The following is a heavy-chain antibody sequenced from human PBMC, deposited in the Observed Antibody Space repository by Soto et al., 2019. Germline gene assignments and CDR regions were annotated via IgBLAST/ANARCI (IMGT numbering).Heavy chain of an antibody. J-gene: IGHJ4*02. Sequence: GGSLRLSCAASGFTFSSYAMHWVRQAPGKGLEWVAVISYDGSNKYYADSVKGRFTISRDNSKNTLYLQMNSLRAEDTAVYYCARDQDYCSSTSCYGIAAAADEYWGQGTLVTVSS. CDR2: ISYDGSNK. CDR1: GFTFSSYA. V-gene: IGHV3-30-3*01. D-gene: IGHD2-2*01. CDR3: ARDQDYCSSTSCYGIAAAADEY.